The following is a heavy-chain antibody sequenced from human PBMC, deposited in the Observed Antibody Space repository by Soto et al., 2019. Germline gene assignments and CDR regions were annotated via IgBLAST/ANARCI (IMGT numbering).Heavy chain of an antibody. CDR1: GLTFSSSS. D-gene: IGHD2-8*01. J-gene: IGHJ6*02. CDR3: ERGLYDMGMGMDV. V-gene: IGHV3-48*02. Sequence: GGSLRLSCAASGLTFSSSSFHWVRQAPGKGLEWISYISSSSRSIYYADSLKGRFTISRDNAKNSLYLQVISLRDEDTAVYFCERGLYDMGMGMDVWGQGTTVTVSS. CDR2: ISSSSRSI.